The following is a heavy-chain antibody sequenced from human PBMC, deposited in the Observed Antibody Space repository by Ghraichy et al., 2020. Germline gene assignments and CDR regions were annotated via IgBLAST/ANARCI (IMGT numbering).Heavy chain of an antibody. J-gene: IGHJ4*02. CDR2: ISGSGGST. V-gene: IGHV3-23*01. D-gene: IGHD1-26*01. CDR3: AKDGWELLLPKTKGTFDY. Sequence: GGSLRLSCAASGFTFSSYAMSWVRQAPGKGLEWVSAISGSGGSTYYADSVKGRFTISRDNSKNTLYLQMNSLRAEDTAVYYCAKDGWELLLPKTKGTFDYWGQGTLVTVSS. CDR1: GFTFSSYA.